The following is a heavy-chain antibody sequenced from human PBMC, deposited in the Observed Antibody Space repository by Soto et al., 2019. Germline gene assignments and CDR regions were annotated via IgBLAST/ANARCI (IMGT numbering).Heavy chain of an antibody. D-gene: IGHD1-26*01. V-gene: IGHV1-8*01. Sequence: ASVKVSCKASGYTFTSYDINWVRQATGQGLEWMGWMNPNSGNTGYAQKFQGRVTMTRNTSISTAYMELSSLRSEDTAVYYCARVSSGSDYYYYYYLDVWGKGTTVTVSS. CDR3: ARVSSGSDYYYYYYLDV. CDR1: GYTFTSYD. CDR2: MNPNSGNT. J-gene: IGHJ6*03.